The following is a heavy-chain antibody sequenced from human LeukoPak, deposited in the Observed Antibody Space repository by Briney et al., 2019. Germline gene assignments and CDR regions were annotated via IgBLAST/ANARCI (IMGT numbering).Heavy chain of an antibody. Sequence: ASVKVSCKVSGYTLTELSMHWVRQAPGKGRECMGGFDPEDGETIYAQKFQGRVTMTEDTSTDTAYMELSSLRSEDTAVYYCATEDRMVRGVIGAFDIWGQGTMVTVSS. D-gene: IGHD3-10*01. CDR1: GYTLTELS. V-gene: IGHV1-24*01. CDR2: FDPEDGET. CDR3: ATEDRMVRGVIGAFDI. J-gene: IGHJ3*02.